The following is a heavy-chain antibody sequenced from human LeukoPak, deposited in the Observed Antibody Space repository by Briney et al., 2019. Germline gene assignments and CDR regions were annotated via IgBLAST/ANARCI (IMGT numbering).Heavy chain of an antibody. V-gene: IGHV4-34*01. CDR1: GGSFSGYY. CDR3: ARNDYVWGSYYRFGY. Sequence: SETPSLTCAVYGGSFSGYYWSWIRQPPGKGLEWIGEINHSGSTNYNPSLKSRVTISVDTSKNQFSLKLSSVTAADTAVYYCARNDYVWGSYYRFGYWGQGTLVTVSS. J-gene: IGHJ4*02. D-gene: IGHD3-16*01. CDR2: INHSGST.